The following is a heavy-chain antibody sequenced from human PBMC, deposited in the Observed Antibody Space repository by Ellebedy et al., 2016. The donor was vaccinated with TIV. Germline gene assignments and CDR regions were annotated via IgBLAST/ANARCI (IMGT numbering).Heavy chain of an antibody. CDR3: ARSPQHFYYFDY. V-gene: IGHV3-30-3*01. Sequence: GESLKISCAASGFTFSSYAMYWIRQAPGKGLEWVAVISYDGSNKYYADSVKGRFTISRDNSKNTLYVQMNSLRPEDTAVYYCARSPQHFYYFDYWGQGTLVTVSS. CDR2: ISYDGSNK. J-gene: IGHJ4*02. D-gene: IGHD3-3*02. CDR1: GFTFSSYA.